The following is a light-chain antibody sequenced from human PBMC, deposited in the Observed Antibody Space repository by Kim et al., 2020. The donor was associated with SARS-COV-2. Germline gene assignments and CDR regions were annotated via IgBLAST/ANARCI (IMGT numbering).Light chain of an antibody. CDR1: SGSIASNY. V-gene: IGLV6-57*02. CDR3: QSYDSSNQV. Sequence: NFMLTQPHSVSESPGKTVTISCTGSSGSIASNYVQWYQQRPGSAPTTVIYEDNQRPSGVPDRFSGSIDSSSNSASLTISRLKTEDEADYYCQSYDSSNQVFGGGTKLTVL. J-gene: IGLJ3*02. CDR2: EDN.